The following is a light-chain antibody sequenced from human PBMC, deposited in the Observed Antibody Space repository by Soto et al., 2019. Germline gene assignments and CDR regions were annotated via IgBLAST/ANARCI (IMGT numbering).Light chain of an antibody. CDR1: SSDVGRYNY. V-gene: IGLV2-8*01. Sequence: QSALTQPPSASGSPGQSVTISCTGTSSDVGRYNYVSWYQQHPGKAPKLMIYEVTKGPSGVPDRFSGSKSGNTASLTVSGLQAEDEATYFCGSYAGSNIMIFGGGTKLTVL. J-gene: IGLJ2*01. CDR2: EVT. CDR3: GSYAGSNIMI.